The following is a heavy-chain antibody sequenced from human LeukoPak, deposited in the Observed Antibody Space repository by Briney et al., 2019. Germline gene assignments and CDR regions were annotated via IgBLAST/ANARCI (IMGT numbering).Heavy chain of an antibody. V-gene: IGHV4-59*01. Sequence: PSETLSLTCTVSGGSISGYYWTWIRQSPGRGLEWIGYIYYSRSTNYNPSLESRVTISLDTSKNQFSLRLTSVTAADTAVYYCARDLYYYDSSGYYGWGQGTLVTVSS. J-gene: IGHJ4*02. D-gene: IGHD3-22*01. CDR3: ARDLYYYDSSGYYG. CDR1: GGSISGYY. CDR2: IYYSRST.